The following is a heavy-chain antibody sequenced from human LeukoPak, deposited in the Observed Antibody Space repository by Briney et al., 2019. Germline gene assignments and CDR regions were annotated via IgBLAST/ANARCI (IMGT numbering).Heavy chain of an antibody. Sequence: PGGSLRLSCITSGFTFSAYAMTWVRQAPGQGLEWISSIDGSGDKTYYADSVKGRFTISRDNSKNTLYLQMNSLRAGDTAVYYCAKDRYDGYPPGGFDYWGQGTLVTVSS. D-gene: IGHD5-24*01. V-gene: IGHV3-23*01. CDR1: GFTFSAYA. J-gene: IGHJ4*02. CDR3: AKDRYDGYPPGGFDY. CDR2: IDGSGDKT.